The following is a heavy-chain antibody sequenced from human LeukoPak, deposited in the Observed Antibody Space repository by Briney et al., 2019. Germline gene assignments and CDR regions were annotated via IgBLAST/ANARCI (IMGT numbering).Heavy chain of an antibody. D-gene: IGHD2-21*02. Sequence: GGSLRLSCAASGFTFSSYSMYWVRQAPGKGLEWVSYISSSSNTIYYADSVKRRFTISRDNAKNSLYLQMNSLRAEDTAVYYCARDRGDWLPRDIDYWGQGTLVTVSS. CDR3: ARDRGDWLPRDIDY. CDR1: GFTFSSYS. CDR2: ISSSSNTI. V-gene: IGHV3-48*01. J-gene: IGHJ4*02.